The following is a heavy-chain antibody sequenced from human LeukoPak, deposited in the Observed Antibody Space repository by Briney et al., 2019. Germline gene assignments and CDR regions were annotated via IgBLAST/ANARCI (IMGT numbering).Heavy chain of an antibody. V-gene: IGHV3-7*05. CDR1: GFTFSRFW. CDR3: AREYYGGWGDD. CDR2: IDQSGGRN. J-gene: IGHJ4*02. D-gene: IGHD4-23*01. Sequence: GGSLRLSCAASGFTFSRFWMNWVRQAPGRGLEWVANIDQSGGRNNYVDSVKGRFTISRDNAKNSLFLEMSSLRADDMAVYFCAREYYGGWGDDWGQGTLVTVSS.